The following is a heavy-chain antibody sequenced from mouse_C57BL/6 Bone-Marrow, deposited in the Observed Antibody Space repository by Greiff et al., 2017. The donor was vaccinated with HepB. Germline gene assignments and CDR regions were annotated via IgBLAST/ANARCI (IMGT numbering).Heavy chain of an antibody. J-gene: IGHJ1*03. CDR2: ISSGGSYT. V-gene: IGHV5-6*01. CDR1: GFTFSSYG. D-gene: IGHD2-3*01. CDR3: ARWWLLLDWYFDV. Sequence: EVNLVESGGDLVKPGGSLKLSCAASGFTFSSYGMSWVRQTPDKRLEWVATISSGGSYTYYPDSVKGRFTISRDNAKNTLYLQMSSLKSEDTAMYYCARWWLLLDWYFDVWGTGTTVTVSS.